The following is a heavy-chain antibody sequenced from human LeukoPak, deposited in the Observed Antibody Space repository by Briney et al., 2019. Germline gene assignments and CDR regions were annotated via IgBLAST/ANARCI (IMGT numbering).Heavy chain of an antibody. CDR1: GGSISSHY. D-gene: IGHD2-2*01. V-gene: IGHV4-59*11. CDR2: IYYSGST. J-gene: IGHJ4*02. CDR3: AREVLGYCSSTSCWRFDY. Sequence: SETLSLTCTVSGGSISSHYWSWIRQPPGKGLEWIGYIYYSGSTNYNPSLKSRVTISVDTSKNQFSPKLSSVTAADTAVYYCAREVLGYCSSTSCWRFDYWGQGTLVTVSS.